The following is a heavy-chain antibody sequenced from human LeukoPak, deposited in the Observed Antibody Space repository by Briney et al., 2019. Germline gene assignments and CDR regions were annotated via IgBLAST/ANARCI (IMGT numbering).Heavy chain of an antibody. CDR3: AKDIGEASRNFDY. V-gene: IGHV3-9*01. CDR2: ISWNSGSI. Sequence: GGSLRLSCAASGFTFDDYAMHWVRQAPGKGLEWVSGISWNSGSIGYADSVKGRFTISRDNAKNSLYLQMNSLRAEDTALYYCAKDIGEASRNFDYWGQGTLVTVSS. CDR1: GFTFDDYA. J-gene: IGHJ4*02. D-gene: IGHD2-21*01.